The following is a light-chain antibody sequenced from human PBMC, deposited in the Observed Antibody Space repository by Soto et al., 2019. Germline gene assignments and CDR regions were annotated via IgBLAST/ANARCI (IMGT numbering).Light chain of an antibody. CDR3: QQYDSSPWT. V-gene: IGKV3-20*01. CDR1: QSVSSSF. J-gene: IGKJ1*01. CDR2: GAS. Sequence: EIVLTQSPGTLSLSPGERATLSCRASQSVSSSFLAWYQQKPGHAPRLLIYGASSRATGIPDRFSGSGSGTDFTITISILEPEDVAVYYCQQYDSSPWTFGQGTKVEIK.